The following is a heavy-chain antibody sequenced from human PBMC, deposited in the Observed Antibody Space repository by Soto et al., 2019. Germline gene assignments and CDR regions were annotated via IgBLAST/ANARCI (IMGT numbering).Heavy chain of an antibody. CDR2: INPNSGGT. J-gene: IGHJ4*02. V-gene: IGHV1-2*04. Sequence: ASVKVSCKASGYTFTGYYMHWVRQAPGQGLEWMGWINPNSGGTNYAQKFQGWVTMTRDTSISTAYMELSRLRSDDTAVYYCARGLTEYDSSGYYYQPPWPYFDYWGKGTLVTVSS. CDR3: ARGLTEYDSSGYYYQPPWPYFDY. CDR1: GYTFTGYY. D-gene: IGHD3-22*01.